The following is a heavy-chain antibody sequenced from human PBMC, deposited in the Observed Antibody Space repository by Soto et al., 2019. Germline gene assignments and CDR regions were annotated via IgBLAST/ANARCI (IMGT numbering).Heavy chain of an antibody. CDR1: GYTFGSYD. D-gene: IGHD3-16*01. CDR2: MSPNSGNI. Sequence: QVQLVQSGAEVKKPGASVKVSCKASGYTFGSYDINWVRQAAGQRFEWMGWMSPNSGNIGYAQKFQGRVTMTRDTPKTTANRELSRLKSEATAIFYFRGGKSKGYAYWGRGARAT. J-gene: IGHJ4*02. CDR3: RGGKSKGYAY. V-gene: IGHV1-8*01.